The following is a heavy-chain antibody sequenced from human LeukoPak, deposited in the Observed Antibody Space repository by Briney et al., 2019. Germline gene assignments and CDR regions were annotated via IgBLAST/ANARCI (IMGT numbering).Heavy chain of an antibody. CDR1: GYTFTGYY. Sequence: ASVKVSCKASGYTFTGYYMHWVRQAPGQGLEWMGWISAYNGNTNYAQKLQGRVTMTTDTSTSTAYMELRSLRSDDTAVYYCARGPPAGHYYYYMDVWGKGTTVTVSS. J-gene: IGHJ6*03. CDR2: ISAYNGNT. D-gene: IGHD2-2*01. CDR3: ARGPPAGHYYYYMDV. V-gene: IGHV1-18*04.